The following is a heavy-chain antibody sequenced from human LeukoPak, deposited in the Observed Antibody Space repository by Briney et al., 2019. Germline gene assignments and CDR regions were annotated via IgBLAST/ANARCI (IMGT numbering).Heavy chain of an antibody. J-gene: IGHJ5*02. CDR2: IWYDGSNK. V-gene: IGHV3-33*01. CDR3: ARDSRIAARVNWFDP. D-gene: IGHD6-6*01. CDR1: GSTFSSYG. Sequence: GGSLRLSCAASGSTFSSYGMHWVRQAPGKGLEWVAVIWYDGSNKYYADSVKGRFTISRDNSKNTLYLQMNSLRAEDTAVYYCARDSRIAARVNWFDPWGQGTLVTVSS.